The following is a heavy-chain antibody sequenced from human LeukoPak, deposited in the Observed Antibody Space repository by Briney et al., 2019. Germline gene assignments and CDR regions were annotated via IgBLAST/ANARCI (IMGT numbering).Heavy chain of an antibody. J-gene: IGHJ4*02. CDR3: ASDLCSGGSCYSD. CDR1: GGSFSGYY. Sequence: KPSETLSLTCAVYGGSFSGYYWSWIRQPPGKGLEWIGEINHSGSTNYNPSLKSRVTISVDTSKNQFSLKLSSVTAADTAVYYCASDLCSGGSCYSDWGQGTLVTVSS. CDR2: INHSGST. D-gene: IGHD2-15*01. V-gene: IGHV4-34*01.